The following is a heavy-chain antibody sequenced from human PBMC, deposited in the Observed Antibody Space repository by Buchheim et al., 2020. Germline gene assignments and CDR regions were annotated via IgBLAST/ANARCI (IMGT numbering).Heavy chain of an antibody. CDR2: IIPMFGIA. CDR3: ARDTRDYYDSSGYYYDAFDI. Sequence: QVQLVQSGAEVKKPGSSVKVSCKASGGTFRSYAINWVRQAPGQGLEWMGGIIPMFGIANYAQRFQGRVTITADESTSTAYMELSSLRSDDTALYYCARDTRDYYDSSGYYYDAFDIWGQGT. D-gene: IGHD3-22*01. J-gene: IGHJ3*02. CDR1: GGTFRSYA. V-gene: IGHV1-69*01.